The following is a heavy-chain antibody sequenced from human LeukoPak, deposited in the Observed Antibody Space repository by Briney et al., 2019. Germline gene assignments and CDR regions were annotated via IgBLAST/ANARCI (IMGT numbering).Heavy chain of an antibody. D-gene: IGHD5-18*01. CDR3: ARVHSYGSNWFDP. J-gene: IGHJ5*02. CDR1: GFTFSTYS. V-gene: IGHV3-21*01. CDR2: ISVSSSDI. Sequence: GGSLRLSCAASGFTFSTYSMNWVRQAPGKGLEWVSSISVSSSDIYHADSVKGRFTISRDNSKNTLYLQMNSLRAEDTAVYYCARVHSYGSNWFDPWGQGTLVTVSS.